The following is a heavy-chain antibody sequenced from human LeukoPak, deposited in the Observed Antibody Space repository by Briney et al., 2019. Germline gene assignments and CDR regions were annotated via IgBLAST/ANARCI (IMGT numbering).Heavy chain of an antibody. D-gene: IGHD3-3*01. V-gene: IGHV3-23*01. CDR1: GFMFSSYA. Sequence: GGSLRLSCAASGFMFSSYAMSWVRQAPGKGLEWVSDISGSGDRTNQADSVKGRFTISRDNSKNTLYLQMNSLRAEDTAVYYCAKGGSGYYYNNGMDVWGQGTTVTVSS. CDR2: ISGSGDRT. CDR3: AKGGSGYYYNNGMDV. J-gene: IGHJ6*02.